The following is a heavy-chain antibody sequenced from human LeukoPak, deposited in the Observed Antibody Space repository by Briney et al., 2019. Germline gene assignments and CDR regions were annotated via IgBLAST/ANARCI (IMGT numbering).Heavy chain of an antibody. D-gene: IGHD3-10*01. Sequence: ASVKVSCKASGYTFTSYDINWVRQATGQGLEWMGWTNPNSGNTGYAQKFQGRVTMTRNTSISTAYMELSSLRSEDTAVYYCARAYGSGSYYNVGFDYWGQGTLVTVSS. CDR3: ARAYGSGSYYNVGFDY. CDR1: GYTFTSYD. J-gene: IGHJ4*02. V-gene: IGHV1-8*01. CDR2: TNPNSGNT.